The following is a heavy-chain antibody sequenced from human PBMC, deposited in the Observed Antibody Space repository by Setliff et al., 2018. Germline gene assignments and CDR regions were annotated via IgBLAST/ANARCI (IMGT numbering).Heavy chain of an antibody. CDR3: AYDSSGYYPGY. D-gene: IGHD3-22*01. J-gene: IGHJ4*02. CDR2: MNPNSGNT. CDR1: GYTFTSYD. Sequence: ASVKVSCKASGYTFTSYDINWVRQATGQGLEWMGWMNPNSGNTGYAQKFQGRVTMTRDTSISTAYMELSRLRSDDTAVYICAYDSSGYYPGYWGQGTLVTVSS. V-gene: IGHV1-8*02.